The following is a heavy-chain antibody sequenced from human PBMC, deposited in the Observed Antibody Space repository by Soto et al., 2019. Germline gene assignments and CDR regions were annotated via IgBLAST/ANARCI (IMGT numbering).Heavy chain of an antibody. D-gene: IGHD2-15*01. CDR3: ARVSSHSQWFDP. Sequence: PSETLSLTCTFSGGSISSGGYYWSWIRQHPGKGLEWIGYIYYSGSTYYNPSLKSRVTISVDTSKNQFSLKLSSVTAADTDVYYCARVSSHSQWFDPWGQGTPVTVSS. V-gene: IGHV4-31*03. CDR1: GGSISSGGYY. J-gene: IGHJ5*02. CDR2: IYYSGST.